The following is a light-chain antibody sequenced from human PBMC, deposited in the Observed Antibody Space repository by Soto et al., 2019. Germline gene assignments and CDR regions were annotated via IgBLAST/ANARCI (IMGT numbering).Light chain of an antibody. J-gene: IGLJ1*01. CDR1: SIDVGTYNL. Sequence: QSVLTRTASVSGSPGQSITISCTGTSIDVGTYNLVSWYQQHPGKAPKLMIYEVSKWPSGVSNRFSGSKSGNTASLTLSGLQAEDEADYYCCSYAGSGTYVFGTGTKVPVL. V-gene: IGLV2-23*02. CDR2: EVS. CDR3: CSYAGSGTYV.